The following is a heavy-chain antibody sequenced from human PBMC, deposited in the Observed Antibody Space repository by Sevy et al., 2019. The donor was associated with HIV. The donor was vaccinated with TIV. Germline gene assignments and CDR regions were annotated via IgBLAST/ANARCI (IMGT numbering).Heavy chain of an antibody. CDR1: GFTFTDYG. Sequence: GGSLRLSCVASGFTFTDYGMHWVRQVPGRGLEWVAFIPFDGSREYYTDSVKGRFTISRDDSKNTLYLQMNSLRSEDTAVYYCAKALNIVATIINWGQGTLVTVSS. CDR2: IPFDGSRE. V-gene: IGHV3-30*02. D-gene: IGHD5-12*01. CDR3: AKALNIVATIIN. J-gene: IGHJ4*02.